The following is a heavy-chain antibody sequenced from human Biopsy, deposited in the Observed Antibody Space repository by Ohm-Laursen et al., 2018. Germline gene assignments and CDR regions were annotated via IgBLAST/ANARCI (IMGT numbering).Heavy chain of an antibody. J-gene: IGHJ1*01. CDR1: GGTFSNHG. CDR3: ATKLTGYFHH. D-gene: IGHD3-9*01. V-gene: IGHV1-69*06. CDR2: NIPILGTG. Sequence: ASVKVSCKAPGGTFSNHGVNWVRQAPGQGLEWLGGNIPILGTGNYAQKFQDRVTVAADTSTSTATMELRSLRSDDTAVYYCATKLTGYFHHWGQGTLVSVSS.